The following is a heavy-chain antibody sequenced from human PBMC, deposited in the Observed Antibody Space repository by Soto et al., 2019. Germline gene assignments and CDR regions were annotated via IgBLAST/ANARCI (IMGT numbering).Heavy chain of an antibody. J-gene: IGHJ6*02. CDR3: ARRITGTTGYYYYYYGMDV. CDR2: IIPIFGTA. D-gene: IGHD1-7*01. V-gene: IGHV1-69*13. CDR1: GGTFSRYA. Sequence: SVKVSCKASGGTFSRYAISWVRQAPGQGLEWMGGIIPIFGTANYAQKFQGRVTITADESTSTSYMELSSLRSEDTAVYYCARRITGTTGYYYYYYGMDVWGQGTTVTVSS.